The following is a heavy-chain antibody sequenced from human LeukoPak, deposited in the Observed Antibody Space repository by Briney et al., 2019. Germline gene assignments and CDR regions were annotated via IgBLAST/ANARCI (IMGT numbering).Heavy chain of an antibody. CDR1: GGSFSGYY. J-gene: IGHJ3*02. Sequence: SETLSLTCAVYGGSFSGYYWSWIRQPPGKGLEWIGEINHSGSTNYNPSLKSRVTISVDTSKNQSSLKLSSVTAADTAVYYCARGRGMTTVTADIWGQGTMVTVSS. V-gene: IGHV4-34*01. CDR2: INHSGST. CDR3: ARGRGMTTVTADI. D-gene: IGHD4-17*01.